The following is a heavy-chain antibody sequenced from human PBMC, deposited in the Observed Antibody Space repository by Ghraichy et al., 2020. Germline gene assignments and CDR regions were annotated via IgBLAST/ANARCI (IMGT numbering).Heavy chain of an antibody. CDR1: GGSISTYY. Sequence: SETLSLTCTVSGGSISTYYWSWIRQPAGKGLEWVGRIYTSGSTNYNPSLKSRVTMSVDTSKNQFSLKLSSVTAADTAVYYCASGLMDGNWGSDAFDIWGQETMVTVSS. J-gene: IGHJ3*02. CDR2: IYTSGST. V-gene: IGHV4-4*07. CDR3: ASGLMDGNWGSDAFDI. D-gene: IGHD7-27*01.